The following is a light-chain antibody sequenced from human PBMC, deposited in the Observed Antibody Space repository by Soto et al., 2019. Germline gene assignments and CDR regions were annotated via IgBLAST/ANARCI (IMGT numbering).Light chain of an antibody. J-gene: IGLJ3*02. V-gene: IGLV2-14*01. Sequence: QSVLTQPPSASGSPGQSVTISCTGTSSDVGGYNYVSWYQQHPGKAPKLMIYGVTNRPSGVSNRFSGSKSGNTASLTISGLQAEDEADYYCSSYTRSSTWVFGGGTKLTVL. CDR1: SSDVGGYNY. CDR2: GVT. CDR3: SSYTRSSTWV.